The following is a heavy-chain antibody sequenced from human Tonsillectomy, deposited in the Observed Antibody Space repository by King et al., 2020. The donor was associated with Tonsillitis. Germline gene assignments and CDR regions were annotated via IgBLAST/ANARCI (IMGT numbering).Heavy chain of an antibody. CDR2: INHSGST. J-gene: IGHJ6*03. CDR1: GGSFSGYY. Sequence: VQLQQWGAGLLKPSETLSLTCAVYGGSFSGYYWTWIRKPPGKGLEWIGEINHSGSTNYNPSLKSRVTISVDTSKNQFSLKLSSVTAADTAIYYCARVDGVPPAVGSGYFYFYMDVWGKGTPVTVSS. D-gene: IGHD2-2*01. CDR3: ARVDGVPPAVGSGYFYFYMDV. V-gene: IGHV4-34*01.